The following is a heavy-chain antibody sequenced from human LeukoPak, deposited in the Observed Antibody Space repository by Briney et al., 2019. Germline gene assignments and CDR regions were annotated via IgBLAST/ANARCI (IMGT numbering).Heavy chain of an antibody. J-gene: IGHJ6*03. D-gene: IGHD3-3*01. Sequence: SSETLSLTCAVYGGSFSGYYWSWIRQPPGKGLEWIGEINHSGSTNYNPSLKSRVTISVDTSKNQFSLKLSSVTAADTAVYYCARGLKGVIFGVHYYYYYMDVWGKGTTVTVSS. V-gene: IGHV4-34*01. CDR3: ARGLKGVIFGVHYYYYYMDV. CDR1: GGSFSGYY. CDR2: INHSGST.